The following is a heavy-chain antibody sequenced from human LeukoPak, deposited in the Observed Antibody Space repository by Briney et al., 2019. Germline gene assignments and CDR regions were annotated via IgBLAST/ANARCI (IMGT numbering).Heavy chain of an antibody. CDR1: GCSFTSYW. CDR2: IYPGDSDT. J-gene: IGHJ3*02. D-gene: IGHD2-21*02. V-gene: IGHV5-51*01. Sequence: AGESLKISCKGSGCSFTSYWIGWVRQMPGKGLEWMGIIYPGDSDTRYSPSFQGQVTISADKSISTAYLQWSSLKASDTAMYYCARQKGCGGDCYPLAYDAFDIWGQGTMVTVSS. CDR3: ARQKGCGGDCYPLAYDAFDI.